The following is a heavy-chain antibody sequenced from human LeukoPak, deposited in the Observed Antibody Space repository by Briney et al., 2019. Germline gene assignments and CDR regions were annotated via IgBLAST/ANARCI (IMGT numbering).Heavy chain of an antibody. CDR2: IYATGCT. Sequence: SETLSLTCDVSGDFIRSYWWGWVRQPAGKGLEWIGRIYATGCTKFNPSLKSRLTMSMDTYTNQLSLKLTLKLTSVTAAHTAVYFCARQGYTASYYFLDFWSQGTLVTVSP. CDR1: GDFIRSYW. CDR3: ARQGYTASYYFLDF. D-gene: IGHD1-26*01. J-gene: IGHJ4*02. V-gene: IGHV4-4*07.